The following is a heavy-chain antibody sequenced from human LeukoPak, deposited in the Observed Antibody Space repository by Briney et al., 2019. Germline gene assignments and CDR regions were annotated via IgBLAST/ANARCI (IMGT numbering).Heavy chain of an antibody. D-gene: IGHD2-2*01. CDR2: INHSGST. J-gene: IGHJ4*02. Sequence: SETLSLTCAVYGGSFSGYYWSWIRQPPGKGLEWIGEINHSGSTNYNPSLKSRVTISVDTSKNQFSLKLSSVTAADTAVYYCARGRVYCNSTSCYRLPRFFDYWGQGTLVTVSS. CDR1: GGSFSGYY. V-gene: IGHV4-34*01. CDR3: ARGRVYCNSTSCYRLPRFFDY.